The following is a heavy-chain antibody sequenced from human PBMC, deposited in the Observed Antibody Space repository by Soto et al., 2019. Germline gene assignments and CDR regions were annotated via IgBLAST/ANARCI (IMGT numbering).Heavy chain of an antibody. CDR2: IYSGGVT. CDR3: ARDPSTTGYYGLDV. V-gene: IGHV3-53*01. Sequence: GASLRLSCAASGFTVKNYQMNWVRQAPGKGLEWVSVIYSGGVTYYPDSVKGRFTTIRDTSKNTVYLQMNSLRADDTAMYYCARDPSTTGYYGLDVWGQGTTVTVSS. J-gene: IGHJ6*01. CDR1: GFTVKNYQ.